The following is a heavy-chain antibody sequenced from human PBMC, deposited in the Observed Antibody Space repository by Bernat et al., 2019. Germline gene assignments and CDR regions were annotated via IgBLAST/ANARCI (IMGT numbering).Heavy chain of an antibody. Sequence: EVQLVESGGGLVHPGGSLILSCAASGFTFSNYNMNWVRQAPGKGLEWVSFISGSSSTIYYADSVRGRFTISRDNSKNTLYLQMNSLRAEDTAVYYCAKSLLSVVVVAATWFDPWGQGTLVTVSS. V-gene: IGHV3-48*01. J-gene: IGHJ5*02. CDR1: GFTFSNYN. CDR2: ISGSSSTI. CDR3: AKSLLSVVVVAATWFDP. D-gene: IGHD2-15*01.